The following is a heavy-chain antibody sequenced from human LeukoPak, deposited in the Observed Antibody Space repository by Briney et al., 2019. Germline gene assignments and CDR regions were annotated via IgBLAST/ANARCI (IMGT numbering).Heavy chain of an antibody. D-gene: IGHD2-15*01. V-gene: IGHV1-8*01. CDR1: GYTFTSYD. Sequence: ASVKVSCKASGYTFTSYDINWVRQATGQGLEWMGWMNPNSGNTGYAQKFQGRVTMARNTSISTAYMELSSLRSEDTAVYYCARPLRGYCSGGSCYKGILVYWGQGTLVTVSS. CDR3: ARPLRGYCSGGSCYKGILVY. J-gene: IGHJ4*02. CDR2: MNPNSGNT.